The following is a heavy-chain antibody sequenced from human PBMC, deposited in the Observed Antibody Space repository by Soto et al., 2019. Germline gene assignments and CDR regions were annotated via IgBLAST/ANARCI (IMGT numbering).Heavy chain of an antibody. CDR2: ISSNGGST. Sequence: GGSLRLSCAASGFTFSSYAMHWVRQAPGKGLEYVSAISSNGGSTYYANSVKGRFTISRDNSKNTLYLQMGSLRAEDMAVYYCARYSSSDPDYYYYMDVWGKGTTVTVSS. CDR3: ARYSSSDPDYYYYMDV. CDR1: GFTFSSYA. J-gene: IGHJ6*03. V-gene: IGHV3-64*01. D-gene: IGHD6-6*01.